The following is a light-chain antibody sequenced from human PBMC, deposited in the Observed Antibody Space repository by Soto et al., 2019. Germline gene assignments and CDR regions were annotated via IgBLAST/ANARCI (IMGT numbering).Light chain of an antibody. CDR3: SSYAGSNNFV. Sequence: QDVLTQPPSASGSPGQSVTISCTGTSSDIGAYIYVSWYQQHPGKAPKLMISEVSRRPSGVPERFSGSKSGNTASLTVSGLQADDEAHYYCSSYAGSNNFVFGTGTKVTVL. V-gene: IGLV2-8*01. CDR1: SSDIGAYIY. J-gene: IGLJ1*01. CDR2: EVS.